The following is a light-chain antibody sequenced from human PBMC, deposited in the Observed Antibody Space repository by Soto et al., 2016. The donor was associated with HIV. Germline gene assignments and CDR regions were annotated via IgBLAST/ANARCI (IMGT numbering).Light chain of an antibody. CDR2: GKN. J-gene: IGLJ2*01. Sequence: SSELTQDPAVSVALGQTVRITCQGDSLRNYYATWYRQKPGQAPVVVIFGKNNRPSGIPDRFSGASSGNTDSLTISGAQAEDEADYYCNSRDSSGNRVLFGGGTKLTVL. CDR3: NSRDSSGNRVL. V-gene: IGLV3-19*01. CDR1: SLRNYY.